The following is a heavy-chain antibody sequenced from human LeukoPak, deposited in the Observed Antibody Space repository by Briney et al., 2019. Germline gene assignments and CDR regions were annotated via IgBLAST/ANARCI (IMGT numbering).Heavy chain of an antibody. CDR1: GFTFSSYN. Sequence: GGSLRLSCAASGFTFSSYNMTWVRQAPGKGLEWVSSISSSSSYIYYADSVKGRFTISRDNAKNSLYLQMNSLRAEDTAVYYCARRYYYDSSGYYYGMDVWGQGTTVTVSS. D-gene: IGHD3-22*01. CDR2: ISSSSSYI. V-gene: IGHV3-21*01. J-gene: IGHJ6*02. CDR3: ARRYYYDSSGYYYGMDV.